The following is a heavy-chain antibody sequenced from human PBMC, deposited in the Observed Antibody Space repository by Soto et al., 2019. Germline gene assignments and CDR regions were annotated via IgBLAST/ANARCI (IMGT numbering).Heavy chain of an antibody. CDR2: IYATGTT. D-gene: IGHD1-1*01. J-gene: IGHJ5*02. V-gene: IGHV4-4*07. CDR1: GASISGFY. Sequence: QVQLQESGPGLVKPSETLSLTCTVSGASISGFYWSWIRKSAGKGLEWIGRIYATGTTDYNPSLKSRVMMSVDTSKKQFSLKLRSVTAADTAVDYCVRDGTKTLRDWFDPWGQGISFTVSS. CDR3: VRDGTKTLRDWFDP.